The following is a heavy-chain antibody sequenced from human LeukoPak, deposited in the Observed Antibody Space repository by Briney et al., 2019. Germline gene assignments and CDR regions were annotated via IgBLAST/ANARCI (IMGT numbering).Heavy chain of an antibody. CDR2: IYYSGST. J-gene: IGHJ5*02. Sequence: PSETLSLTCTVSGGSVSSSSYYWGWIRQPPGKGLEWIGSIYYSGSTYYNPSLKSRVTISVDTSKNQFSLKLSSVTAADTAVYYCARRGPNYRFDPWGQGTLVTVSS. CDR1: GGSVSSSSYY. CDR3: ARRGPNYRFDP. D-gene: IGHD4/OR15-4a*01. V-gene: IGHV4-39*07.